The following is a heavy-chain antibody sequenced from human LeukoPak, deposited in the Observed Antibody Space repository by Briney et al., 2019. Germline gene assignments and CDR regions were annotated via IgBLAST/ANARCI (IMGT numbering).Heavy chain of an antibody. V-gene: IGHV1-18*04. Sequence: APVKVSCKASGYTFTSYGISWVRQAPGQGLEWMGWISAYNGNTNYAQKLQGRVTMTTDTSTSTAYMELRSLRSDDTAVYYCARDFRGYYGSGSARAYYWGQGTLVTVSS. D-gene: IGHD3-10*01. CDR2: ISAYNGNT. J-gene: IGHJ4*02. CDR1: GYTFTSYG. CDR3: ARDFRGYYGSGSARAYY.